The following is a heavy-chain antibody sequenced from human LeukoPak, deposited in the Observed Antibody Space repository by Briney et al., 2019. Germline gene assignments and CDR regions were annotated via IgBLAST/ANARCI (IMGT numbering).Heavy chain of an antibody. D-gene: IGHD2-2*01. CDR3: ARGGDIVVVPAAIRPRTMVTGY. CDR1: GYTFTGYY. CDR2: INPNSGGT. V-gene: IGHV1-2*06. Sequence: AASVKVSCKASGYTFTGYYMHWVRQAPGQGLEWMGRINPNSGGTNYAQKFQGRVTMTRDTSISTAYMELSRLRSDDTAVYYCARGGDIVVVPAAIRPRTMVTGYWGQGTLVTVSS. J-gene: IGHJ4*02.